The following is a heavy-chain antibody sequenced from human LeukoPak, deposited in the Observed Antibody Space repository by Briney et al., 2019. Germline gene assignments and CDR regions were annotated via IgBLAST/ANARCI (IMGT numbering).Heavy chain of an antibody. CDR3: ARVPANYYGSGSYYNDGWFDP. D-gene: IGHD3-10*01. Sequence: ASVKVSCKASGYTFTGYYMHWVRQAPGQGLEWMGRIIPIFGIANYAQKFQGRVTITADKSTSTAYMELSSLRSEDTAVYYCARVPANYYGSGSYYNDGWFDPWGQGTLVTVSS. J-gene: IGHJ5*02. V-gene: IGHV1-69*04. CDR2: IIPIFGIA. CDR1: GYTFTGYY.